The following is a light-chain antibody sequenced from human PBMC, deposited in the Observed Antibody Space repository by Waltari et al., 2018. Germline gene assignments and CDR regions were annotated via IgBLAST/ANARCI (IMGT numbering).Light chain of an antibody. V-gene: IGKV1-39*01. J-gene: IGKJ4*01. CDR1: QSISSY. CDR2: AAS. Sequence: DIHMTQSPSSLSASVGDRVTITCRASQSISSYLNWYQQKPGRAPNLLIYAASSLQSGVPSNFSGSGSGTDFTLTIISLQPEDFATYYCQQIYSTPLTFGGGTKVEIK. CDR3: QQIYSTPLT.